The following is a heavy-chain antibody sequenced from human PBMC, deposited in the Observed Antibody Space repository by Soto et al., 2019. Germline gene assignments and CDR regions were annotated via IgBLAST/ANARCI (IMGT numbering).Heavy chain of an antibody. V-gene: IGHV3-23*01. CDR2: ISGIGISGSGSRT. D-gene: IGHD6-6*01. J-gene: IGHJ4*02. CDR3: ARAPYSSSSVIAFFDY. CDR1: GFRFSIYA. Sequence: GGSLRLSCAASGFRFSIYAMSWVRQAPGKGLEWVSGISGIGISGSGSRTYYADSVKGRFTISRDNSKNTLYLQMNSLRAEDTAVYYCARAPYSSSSVIAFFDYWGQGTLVTVSS.